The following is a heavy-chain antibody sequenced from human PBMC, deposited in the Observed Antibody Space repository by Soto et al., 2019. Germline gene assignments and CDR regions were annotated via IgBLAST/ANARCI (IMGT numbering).Heavy chain of an antibody. D-gene: IGHD3-22*01. V-gene: IGHV1-69*01. CDR3: AIDPLYYYDSSGYYGTGFDY. CDR2: IIPLFGTA. J-gene: IGHJ4*02. CDR1: GGTFSSYA. Sequence: QVQLVQAGAEVKKPGSSVKVSCKASGGTFSSYAISWVRQAPGQGLEWMGGIIPLFGTANYAQKFQGRVTITAEESKSTAYMELSSLRSEDTAVYYCAIDPLYYYDSSGYYGTGFDYWGQGTLVTVSS.